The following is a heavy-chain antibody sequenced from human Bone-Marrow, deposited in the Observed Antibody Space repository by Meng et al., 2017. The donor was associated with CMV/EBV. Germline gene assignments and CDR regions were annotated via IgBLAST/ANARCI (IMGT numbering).Heavy chain of an antibody. J-gene: IGHJ1*01. CDR3: ARVSPGKLERKTRQFFQH. CDR1: GYTFTGYY. Sequence: ASVQVSCKASGYTFTGYYMHWVRQAPGQGLEWMGWINPNSGGTNYAQKLQGRVTMTRDTSISPAYTELSRLRSDATAVDYCARVSPGKLERKTRQFFQHWGQGTLVTVSS. CDR2: INPNSGGT. V-gene: IGHV1-2*02. D-gene: IGHD1-1*01.